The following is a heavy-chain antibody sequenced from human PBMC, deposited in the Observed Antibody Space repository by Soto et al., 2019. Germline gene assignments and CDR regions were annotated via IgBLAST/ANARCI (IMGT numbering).Heavy chain of an antibody. J-gene: IGHJ4*02. CDR2: IYYSGST. Sequence: SETLSLTCTGSGGSVSSGSYYWSWIRQPPGKGLEWIGYIYYSGSTNYNPSLKSRVTISVDTSKNQFSLKLSSVTAADTAVYYCARVSLGSYLFDYWGQGTLVTVSS. CDR3: ARVSLGSYLFDY. D-gene: IGHD1-26*01. V-gene: IGHV4-61*01. CDR1: GGSVSSGSYY.